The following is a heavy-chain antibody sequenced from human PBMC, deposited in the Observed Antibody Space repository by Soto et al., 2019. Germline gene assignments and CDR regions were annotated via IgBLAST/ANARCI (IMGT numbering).Heavy chain of an antibody. V-gene: IGHV5-51*01. D-gene: IGHD3-10*01. Sequence: GESLKISCEASGYLFTHFWIGCVRQMPGKGLEWMGTIYPGDPDTRYSPSFQGQVTISADKSISTAYLQWSSLKASDTAMYYCARRGYGMDVWGQGTTVTVSS. CDR2: IYPGDPDT. CDR3: ARRGYGMDV. J-gene: IGHJ6*02. CDR1: GYLFTHFW.